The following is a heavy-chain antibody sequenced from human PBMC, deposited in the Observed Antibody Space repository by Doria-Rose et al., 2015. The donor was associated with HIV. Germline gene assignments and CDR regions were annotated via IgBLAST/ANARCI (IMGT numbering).Heavy chain of an antibody. CDR1: GVSLSSPGMG. CDR3: ARIKSSRWYHKYYFDF. Sequence: SGPVLVKPTETLTLTCTVSGVSLSSPGMGVSWIRQPPGKALEWLANIFSDDERYYKTSLKSRLTIYRGTSKSQVVLTMTGMDPVDTATYYCARIKSSRWYHKYYFDFWGQGTLVIVSA. V-gene: IGHV2-26*01. D-gene: IGHD6-13*01. J-gene: IGHJ4*02. CDR2: IFSDDER.